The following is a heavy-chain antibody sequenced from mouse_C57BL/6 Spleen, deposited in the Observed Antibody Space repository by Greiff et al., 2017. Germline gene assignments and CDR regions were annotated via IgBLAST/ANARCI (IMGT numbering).Heavy chain of an antibody. Sequence: EVMLVESGGGLVKPGGSLKLSCAASGFTFSSYAMSWVRQTPEKRLEWVATISDGGSYTYYPDNVKGRFTISRDNAKNNLSLQMSHLKSEDTAMYYCARDRDVSYYFDYWGQGTTLTVSS. CDR2: ISDGGSYT. D-gene: IGHD3-3*01. V-gene: IGHV5-4*01. J-gene: IGHJ2*01. CDR3: ARDRDVSYYFDY. CDR1: GFTFSSYA.